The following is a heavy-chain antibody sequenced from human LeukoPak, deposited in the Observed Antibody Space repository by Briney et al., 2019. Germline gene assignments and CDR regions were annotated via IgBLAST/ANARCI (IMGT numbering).Heavy chain of an antibody. CDR1: GFTFSSYA. Sequence: GGSLRLSCAASGFTFSSYAMSWVRQAPGKGLEWVSAISGSGGSTYYADSVKGRFTISRDNSKNTLYLQMNGLRAEDTAVYYCAKDDESVEPDIVATIGGYWGQGTLVTVYS. D-gene: IGHD5-12*01. CDR3: AKDDESVEPDIVATIGGY. V-gene: IGHV3-23*01. CDR2: ISGSGGST. J-gene: IGHJ4*02.